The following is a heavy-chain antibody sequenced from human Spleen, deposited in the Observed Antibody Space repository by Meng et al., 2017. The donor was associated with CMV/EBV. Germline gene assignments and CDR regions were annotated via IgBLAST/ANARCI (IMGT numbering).Heavy chain of an antibody. D-gene: IGHD1-7*01. CDR3: ARDRTTHNFPYGMDV. Sequence: SETLSLTCTVAGDSISSGAYYWSWIRQLPGKGLEWIGFIYYNGNTYYNPALRSRVAISIHKSNHQSSLRLSSMTAADTAVYYCARDRTTHNFPYGMDVWGQGTTVTVSS. J-gene: IGHJ6*02. V-gene: IGHV4-31*03. CDR2: IYYNGNT. CDR1: GDSISSGAYY.